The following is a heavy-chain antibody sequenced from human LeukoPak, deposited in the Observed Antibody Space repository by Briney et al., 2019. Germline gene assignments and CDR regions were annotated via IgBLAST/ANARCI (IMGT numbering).Heavy chain of an antibody. D-gene: IGHD3-10*01. V-gene: IGHV3-23*01. CDR2: ISGSGGST. CDR3: AKLQTVQLRLWFGELLSYFQH. CDR1: GFTFSSYA. Sequence: GGSLRLSCAASGFTFSSYAMSWVRQAPGKGLEWVSAISGSGGSTYYADSVKGRFTISRDNSKNTLYLQMNSLRAEKTAVYYCAKLQTVQLRLWFGELLSYFQHWGQGTLVTVSS. J-gene: IGHJ1*01.